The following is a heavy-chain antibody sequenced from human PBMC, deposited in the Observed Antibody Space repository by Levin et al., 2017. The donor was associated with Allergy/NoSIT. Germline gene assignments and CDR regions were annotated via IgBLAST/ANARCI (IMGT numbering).Heavy chain of an antibody. CDR1: GGSISSGDYY. D-gene: IGHD3-22*01. J-gene: IGHJ4*02. CDR2: IYYSGST. CDR3: ARDTGTEAEPLNYYDSSGYRPFDY. Sequence: PSETLSLTCTVSGGSISSGDYYWSWIRQPPGKGLEWIGYIYYSGSTYYNPSLKSRVTISVDTSKNQFSLKLSSVTAADTAVYYCARDTGTEAEPLNYYDSSGYRPFDYWGQGTLVTVSS. V-gene: IGHV4-30-4*01.